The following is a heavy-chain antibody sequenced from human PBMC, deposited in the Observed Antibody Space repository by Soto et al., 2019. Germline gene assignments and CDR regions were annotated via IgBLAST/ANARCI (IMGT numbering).Heavy chain of an antibody. Sequence: PSETLSLTCIVSGGSVSSGSYYWSWIRQPPGKGLEWIGFIYYTGRTSYNPSLKSRVTISVDRSQNLFSLKLASVTAADTAVYYCVRSEATALDYWGQGILVTVSS. J-gene: IGHJ4*02. V-gene: IGHV4-61*01. CDR2: IYYTGRT. CDR3: VRSEATALDY. CDR1: GGSVSSGSYY.